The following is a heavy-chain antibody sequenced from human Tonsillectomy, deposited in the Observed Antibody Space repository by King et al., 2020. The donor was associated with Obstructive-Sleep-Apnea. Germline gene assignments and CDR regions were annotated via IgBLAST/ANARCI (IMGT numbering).Heavy chain of an antibody. CDR2: ISYDGDNN. CDR3: ARGAREIDY. J-gene: IGHJ4*02. CDR1: GFPFSSHA. Sequence: VQRVESRGGVVQPGRFLRLSCAASGFPFSSHAMHWVRQTPDKGLQCVAFISYDGDNNYYTDSVKGRFTISRDNSKNTLYLQMNSLRPEDTAVYYCARGAREIDYWGQGTLVTVSS. V-gene: IGHV3-30*04.